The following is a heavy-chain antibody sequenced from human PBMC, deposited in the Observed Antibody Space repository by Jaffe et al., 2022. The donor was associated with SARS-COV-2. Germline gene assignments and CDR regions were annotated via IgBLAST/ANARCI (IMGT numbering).Heavy chain of an antibody. CDR2: IKSKTDGGTT. Sequence: EVQLVESGGGLVQPGGSLRLSCAASGLTFTSAWMSWVRQAPGKGLEWVGRIKSKTDGGTTEYASPVKGRFTISRDDSKNTLYLQMNSLKTEDTAIYYCVTDRILDGCWGQGTLVTVSS. V-gene: IGHV3-15*01. CDR3: VTDRILDGC. D-gene: IGHD2-15*01. J-gene: IGHJ4*02. CDR1: GLTFTSAW.